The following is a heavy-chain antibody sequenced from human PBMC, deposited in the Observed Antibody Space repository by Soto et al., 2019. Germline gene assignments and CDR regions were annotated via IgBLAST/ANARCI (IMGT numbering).Heavy chain of an antibody. Sequence: GGSLRLSCAASGFTFSSYAMHWVRQAPGKGLEWVAVISYDGSNKYYADSVKGRFTISRDNSKNTLYLQMNSLRAEDTAVYYCARDYDFWSGSTNSKYYYYGMDVWGRGTTVTAPQ. J-gene: IGHJ6*01. CDR2: ISYDGSNK. D-gene: IGHD3-3*01. CDR3: ARDYDFWSGSTNSKYYYYGMDV. CDR1: GFTFSSYA. V-gene: IGHV3-30-3*01.